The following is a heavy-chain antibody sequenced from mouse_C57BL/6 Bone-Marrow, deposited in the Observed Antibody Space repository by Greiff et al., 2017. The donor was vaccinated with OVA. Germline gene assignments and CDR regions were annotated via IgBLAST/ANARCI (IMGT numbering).Heavy chain of an antibody. D-gene: IGHD2-5*01. CDR2: IDPENGDT. CDR1: GFNIKDDY. J-gene: IGHJ4*01. CDR3: TTGYYSNYDYAMDY. V-gene: IGHV14-4*01. Sequence: EVKLMESGAELVRPGASVKLSCTASGFNIKDDYMHWVKQRPEQGLEWIGWIDPENGDTEYASKFQGKATITADTSSNTAYLQLSSLTSEDTAVYYCTTGYYSNYDYAMDYWGQGTSVTVSS.